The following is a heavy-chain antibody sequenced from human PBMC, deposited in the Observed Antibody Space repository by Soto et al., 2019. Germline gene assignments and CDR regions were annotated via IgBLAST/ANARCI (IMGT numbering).Heavy chain of an antibody. V-gene: IGHV1-2*02. CDR1: GYTFTDYY. J-gene: IGHJ6*02. CDR3: ARDQSPSSGWPGMDV. Sequence: QVQLVQSGAEVKKPGASVKVSCKASGYTFTDYYMHWVRQAPGQGLEWMGWINPNIGGTNYAQKFQGRVTMTRDTSISTAYMELNRLRSDDTAVYYCARDQSPSSGWPGMDVWGQGTTVTVSS. D-gene: IGHD6-19*01. CDR2: INPNIGGT.